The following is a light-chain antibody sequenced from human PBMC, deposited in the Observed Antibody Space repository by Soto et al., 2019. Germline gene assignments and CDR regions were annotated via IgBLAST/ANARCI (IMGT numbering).Light chain of an antibody. Sequence: DIQMTQSPSSLSASVGDRVTITCRASQGISKYLAWYQQEPGKAPKLLIYGASSPQSGVPSRFSGGGSGTDFTLTISSLQPEDVATYYCQNYNSVPLTFGGGTKVEIK. J-gene: IGKJ4*01. CDR1: QGISKY. V-gene: IGKV1-27*01. CDR3: QNYNSVPLT. CDR2: GAS.